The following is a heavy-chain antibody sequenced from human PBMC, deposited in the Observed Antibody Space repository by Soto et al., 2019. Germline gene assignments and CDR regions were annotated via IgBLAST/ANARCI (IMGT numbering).Heavy chain of an antibody. CDR1: GGSFSGYY. D-gene: IGHD3-10*01. CDR2: INHSGST. J-gene: IGHJ6*02. Sequence: QVQLQQWGAGLLKPSETLSLTCAVYGGSFSGYYWSWIRQPPGKGLEWIGEINHSGSTNYNPSLKSRGTISVDTSKNQFSLKLSSVTAADTAVYYCARGRLGFWYLSHYYYGMDVWGQGTTVTVSS. V-gene: IGHV4-34*01. CDR3: ARGRLGFWYLSHYYYGMDV.